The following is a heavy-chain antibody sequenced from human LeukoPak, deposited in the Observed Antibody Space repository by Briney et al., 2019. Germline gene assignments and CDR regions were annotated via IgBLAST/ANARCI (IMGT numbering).Heavy chain of an antibody. Sequence: ASVKVSCKASGYTFTSYGISWVRQTPGQGLEWMGWISAYNGNTNYAQKLQGRVTMTTDTSTSTAYMELRSLRSDDTAVYYCARSTRGMIVVVKPFDYWGQGTLVTVSS. D-gene: IGHD3-22*01. V-gene: IGHV1-18*01. CDR1: GYTFTSYG. J-gene: IGHJ4*02. CDR3: ARSTRGMIVVVKPFDY. CDR2: ISAYNGNT.